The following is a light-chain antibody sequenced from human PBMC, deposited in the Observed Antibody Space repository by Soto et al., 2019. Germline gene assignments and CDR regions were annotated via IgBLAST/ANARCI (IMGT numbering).Light chain of an antibody. CDR2: GAS. CDR3: QQYSNYVT. CDR1: QSVSSN. J-gene: IGKJ5*01. Sequence: EIVMTQSPATLSVSPGERATLSCRASQSVSSNLAWYQHKPGQAPRLLIFGASTRATGIPARFSGSGSGTNFILTLSSLQSEDFAVYYCQQYSNYVTFGQGTRLEIK. V-gene: IGKV3-15*01.